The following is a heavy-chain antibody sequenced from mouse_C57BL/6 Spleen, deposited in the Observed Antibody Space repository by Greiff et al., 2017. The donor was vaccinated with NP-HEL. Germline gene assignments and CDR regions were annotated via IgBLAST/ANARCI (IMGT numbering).Heavy chain of an antibody. V-gene: IGHV1-82*01. J-gene: IGHJ4*01. CDR2: IYPGDGDT. Sequence: QVQLQQSGPELVKPGASVKISCKASGYAFSSSWMNWVKQRPGKGLEWIGRIYPGDGDTNYNRKFKGKATLTADKSSSTAYMQLSSLTSEDSAVYFCARSVTTVNAMDYWGQGTSVTVSS. CDR3: ARSVTTVNAMDY. CDR1: GYAFSSSW. D-gene: IGHD1-1*01.